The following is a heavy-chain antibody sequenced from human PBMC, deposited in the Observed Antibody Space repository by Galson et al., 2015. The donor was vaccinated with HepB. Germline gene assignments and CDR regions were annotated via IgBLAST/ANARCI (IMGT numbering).Heavy chain of an antibody. J-gene: IGHJ3*02. CDR2: ISAYNGKT. V-gene: IGHV1-18*01. CDR1: GYTFNTYG. Sequence: SVKVSCKPSGYTFNTYGINWVRQAPGQGLEWMGWISAYNGKTNYTQEVQGRVTMTTDTSTSTAYMELRSLRSDDTAMYFCARDTYYGVVIAHDAFDIWGQGTMVTVSS. D-gene: IGHD3-3*01. CDR3: ARDTYYGVVIAHDAFDI.